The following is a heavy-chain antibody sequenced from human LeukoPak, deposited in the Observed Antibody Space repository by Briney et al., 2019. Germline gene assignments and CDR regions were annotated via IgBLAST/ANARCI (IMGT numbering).Heavy chain of an antibody. V-gene: IGHV3-23*01. J-gene: IGHJ3*02. D-gene: IGHD5-24*01. CDR2: ISGGGGTT. CDR3: AKAGGGMAAMGTLGAFDT. Sequence: PGGSLRLSCAASGFTFSSYAMSWVRQAPGKGLEWVSVISGGGGTTYYAASVKGRFTISRDNSKKTLYLQMNSLRAEDTAVYYCAKAGGGMAAMGTLGAFDTWGQGTMVTVSS. CDR1: GFTFSSYA.